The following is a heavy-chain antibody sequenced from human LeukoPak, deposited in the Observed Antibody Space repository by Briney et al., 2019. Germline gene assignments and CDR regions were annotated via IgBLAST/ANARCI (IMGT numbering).Heavy chain of an antibody. D-gene: IGHD4-17*01. CDR3: AKAPTTVTTFLTFDY. J-gene: IGHJ4*02. CDR1: GFSFSSHW. V-gene: IGHV3-74*01. Sequence: GGSLRLSCAASGFSFSSHWVHWVRQAPGKGLVWVSRISDDGSYTSNVDSVKGRFTISRDNVNNMLYLHMNSLRAEDTAVYYCAKAPTTVTTFLTFDYWGQGTLVTVSS. CDR2: ISDDGSYT.